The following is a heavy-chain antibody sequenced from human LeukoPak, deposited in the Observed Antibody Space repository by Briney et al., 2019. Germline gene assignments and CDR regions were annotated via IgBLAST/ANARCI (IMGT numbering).Heavy chain of an antibody. Sequence: PGGSLRLSCAASRFTFSAYWMHWVRQAPGKGLVWVSRIKSDGSSTSYADSVKGRFTISRDNTKNTRYLQMNSLRAGDTALYYCARDLNLLQSYCTDYWGQGTLVTVSS. J-gene: IGHJ4*02. V-gene: IGHV3-74*01. D-gene: IGHD2-15*01. CDR1: RFTFSAYW. CDR2: IKSDGSST. CDR3: ARDLNLLQSYCTDY.